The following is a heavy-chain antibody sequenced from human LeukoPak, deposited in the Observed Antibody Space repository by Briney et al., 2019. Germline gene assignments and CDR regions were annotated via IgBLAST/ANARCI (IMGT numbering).Heavy chain of an antibody. D-gene: IGHD1-14*01. J-gene: IGHJ5*02. Sequence: SETLSLTCTVSGGSISSSSYYWDWIRQPPGKGLEWIGSIYYSGSTYYNPSLKSRVTISVDTSKNQFSLKLSSVTAADTAVYYCARVYPSGSGTNWFDPWGQGTLVTVSS. CDR1: GGSISSSSYY. V-gene: IGHV4-39*07. CDR2: IYYSGST. CDR3: ARVYPSGSGTNWFDP.